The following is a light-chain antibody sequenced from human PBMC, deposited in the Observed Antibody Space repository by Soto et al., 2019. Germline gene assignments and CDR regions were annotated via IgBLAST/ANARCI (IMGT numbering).Light chain of an antibody. CDR1: QTVSKNY. V-gene: IGKV3-11*01. J-gene: IGKJ4*01. Sequence: EIVWTQSPGTLSLSPGEGATLSCMASQTVSKNYLAWYQQKPGQAPRLLIYDASNRATGIPARFSGSGSGTDFTLTISSLEPEDFAVYYCPQRSNSLTVGEGTKVEIK. CDR2: DAS. CDR3: PQRSNSLT.